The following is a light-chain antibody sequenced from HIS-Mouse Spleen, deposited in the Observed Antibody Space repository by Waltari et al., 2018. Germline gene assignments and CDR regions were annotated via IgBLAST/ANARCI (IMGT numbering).Light chain of an antibody. J-gene: IGKJ4*01. Sequence: AIRMTQSPSSLSASTGDRVTITCRASQGISSYLAWYQQKPGKAPKLLIYAASTLQSGVPSRFSGSGSGTDFTLTISCLQSEDFATYYCQQYYSYWITFGGGTKVEIK. CDR2: AAS. CDR3: QQYYSYWIT. CDR1: QGISSY. V-gene: IGKV1-8*01.